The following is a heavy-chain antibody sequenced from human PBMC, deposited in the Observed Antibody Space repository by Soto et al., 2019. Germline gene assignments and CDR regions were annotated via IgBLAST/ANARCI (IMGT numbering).Heavy chain of an antibody. D-gene: IGHD3-10*01. CDR2: IYYSGST. Sequence: QVQLQESGPGLVKPSETLSLTCTVSGGSISSYYWSWIRQPPGKGLEWIGYIYYSGSTNYNPSLKSRGTISVAPSKYQFSLTLRSVTAADTAVYYCARVWGGAFDIWGPGTMVTVSS. CDR3: ARVWGGAFDI. J-gene: IGHJ3*02. CDR1: GGSISSYY. V-gene: IGHV4-59*01.